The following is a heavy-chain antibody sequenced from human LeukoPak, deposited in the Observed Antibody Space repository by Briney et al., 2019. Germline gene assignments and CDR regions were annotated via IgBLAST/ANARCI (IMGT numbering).Heavy chain of an antibody. CDR2: ISGSGGST. CDR1: GFTFSSYA. CDR3: AKPALTIFGVVIPYFDY. J-gene: IGHJ4*02. Sequence: GGSPRLSCAASGFTFSSYAMSWVRQAPGKGLEWVSAISGSGGSTYYADSVKGRFTISRDNSKNTLYLQMNSLRAEDTAVYYCAKPALTIFGVVIPYFDYWGQGTLVTVSS. V-gene: IGHV3-23*01. D-gene: IGHD3-3*01.